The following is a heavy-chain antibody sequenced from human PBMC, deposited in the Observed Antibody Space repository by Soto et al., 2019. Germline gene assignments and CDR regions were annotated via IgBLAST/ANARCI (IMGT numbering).Heavy chain of an antibody. J-gene: IGHJ5*02. D-gene: IGHD2-21*02. CDR2: IYYSGST. CDR1: GGSISSGGYY. CDR3: ARDATYCGGDCYSSSGHWFDP. Sequence: PSETLSLTCTVSGGSISSGGYYWSWIRQHPGKGLEWIGYIYYSGSTYYNPSLKSRVTISVDTSKNQFSLKLSSVTAADTAVYYCARDATYCGGDCYSSSGHWFDPWGQGTLVTVSS. V-gene: IGHV4-31*03.